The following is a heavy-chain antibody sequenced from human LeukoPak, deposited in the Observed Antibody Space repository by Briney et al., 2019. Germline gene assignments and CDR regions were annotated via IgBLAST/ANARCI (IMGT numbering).Heavy chain of an antibody. J-gene: IGHJ5*02. CDR1: GYTFTGYY. CDR2: INPNSGGT. CDR3: ARDATMVRGVIYWFDP. Sequence: GASVKVSCKASGYTFTGYYMHWVRQAPGQGLEWMGWINPNSGGTNYAQKFQGRVTMTRDTSISTAYMELSGLRSDDTAVYYCARDATMVRGVIYWFDPWGQGTLVTVSS. V-gene: IGHV1-2*02. D-gene: IGHD3-10*01.